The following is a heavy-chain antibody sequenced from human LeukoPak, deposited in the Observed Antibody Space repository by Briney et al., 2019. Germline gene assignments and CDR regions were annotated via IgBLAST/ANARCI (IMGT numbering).Heavy chain of an antibody. Sequence: ASVKVSCKASGGTFSSYAISWVRQAPGQGLEWMGGIIPIFGTANSAQKFQGRVTITADESTSTAYMELSSLRSEDTAVYNCASNGGNTRLGAFDIWGQGTMVTVSS. CDR2: IIPIFGTA. CDR3: ASNGGNTRLGAFDI. CDR1: GGTFSSYA. D-gene: IGHD4-23*01. V-gene: IGHV1-69*13. J-gene: IGHJ3*02.